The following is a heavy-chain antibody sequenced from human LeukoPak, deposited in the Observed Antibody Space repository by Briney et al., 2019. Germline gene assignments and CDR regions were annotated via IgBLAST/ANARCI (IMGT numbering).Heavy chain of an antibody. J-gene: IGHJ4*02. CDR2: IYYSGST. V-gene: IGHV4-31*03. CDR3: ARDGRADTAMVTAV. Sequence: SETLSLTCTVSGGSISSGGYYWSWIRQHPGKGLEWIGYIYYSGSTYYNPSLKSRVTISVDTSKNQFSLKLSSVTAADTAVYHCARDGRADTAMVTAVWGQGTLVTVSS. D-gene: IGHD5-18*01. CDR1: GGSISSGGYY.